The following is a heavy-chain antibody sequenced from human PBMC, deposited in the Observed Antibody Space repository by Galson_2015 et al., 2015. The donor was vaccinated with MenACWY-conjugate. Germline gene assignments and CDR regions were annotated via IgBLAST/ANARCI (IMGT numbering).Heavy chain of an antibody. Sequence: SLRLSCAASGFTFSSYSMNWVRQAPGKGLEWDSYISSSSSTIYYADSVKGRFTISRDNAKNSLYLQMNSLRAEDTAVYYCATNFWSGYLYYYYGMDVWGQGTTVTVSS. J-gene: IGHJ6*02. CDR1: GFTFSSYS. D-gene: IGHD3-3*01. CDR2: ISSSSSTI. V-gene: IGHV3-48*04. CDR3: ATNFWSGYLYYYYGMDV.